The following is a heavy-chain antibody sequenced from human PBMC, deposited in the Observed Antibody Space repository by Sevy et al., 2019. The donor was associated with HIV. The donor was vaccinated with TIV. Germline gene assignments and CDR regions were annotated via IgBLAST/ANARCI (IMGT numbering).Heavy chain of an antibody. CDR1: GFTFGDYA. V-gene: IGHV3-49*03. J-gene: IGHJ4*02. D-gene: IGHD3-22*01. Sequence: GGSQRLSCTASGFTFGDYAVGWFRQAPGKGLEWVSFIRRRAFGGTIEYAASVKGRFTISKDDSKSTAYLQMNSLKTEDTAVYYCTRAEQYECDSTSYYEYFDYWGQGTLVTVSS. CDR2: IRRRAFGGTI. CDR3: TRAEQYECDSTSYYEYFDY.